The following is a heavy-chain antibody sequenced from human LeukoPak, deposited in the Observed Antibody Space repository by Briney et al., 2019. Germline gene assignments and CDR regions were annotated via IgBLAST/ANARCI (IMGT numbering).Heavy chain of an antibody. CDR2: INHSGST. D-gene: IGHD6-13*01. V-gene: IGHV4-34*01. Sequence: SETLSLTCAAYGGSFSGYYWSWIRQPPGKGLEWIGEINHSGSTNYNPSLKSRVTISVDTSKNQFSLKLSSVTAADTAVYYCARVYSSSLSIDYWGQGTLVTVSS. J-gene: IGHJ4*02. CDR3: ARVYSSSLSIDY. CDR1: GGSFSGYY.